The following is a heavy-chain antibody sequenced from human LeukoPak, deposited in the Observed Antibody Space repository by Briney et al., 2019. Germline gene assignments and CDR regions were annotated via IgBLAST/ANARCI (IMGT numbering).Heavy chain of an antibody. CDR1: GGSFSGYY. V-gene: IGHV4-34*01. CDR2: INHSGST. D-gene: IGHD4-17*01. CDR3: ARAFGTTHAYYYYMDV. Sequence: SETLSLTCAVYGGSFSGYYWSWIRQPPGKGLEWIGEINHSGSTNYNPSLKSRVTISVDTSKNQFSLKLSSVTAADTAVYYCARAFGTTHAYYYYMDVWGKGTTVTISS. J-gene: IGHJ6*03.